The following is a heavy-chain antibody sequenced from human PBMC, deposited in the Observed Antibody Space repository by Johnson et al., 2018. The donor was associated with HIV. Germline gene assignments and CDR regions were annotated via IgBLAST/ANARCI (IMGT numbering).Heavy chain of an antibody. D-gene: IGHD6-13*01. CDR3: AKVAVATAAGGVALDI. V-gene: IGHV3-9*01. Sequence: EVQLVESGGGLVQPGSSLRLSCAASGFTFDDYAMHWVRQAPGKGLEWVSGIRWNSGSIGYADSVKGRFTISRDNAKNSLYLQMNSLRAEDTAVYYCAKVAVATAAGGVALDIWGPGTMVIVSS. CDR2: IRWNSGSI. CDR1: GFTFDDYA. J-gene: IGHJ3*02.